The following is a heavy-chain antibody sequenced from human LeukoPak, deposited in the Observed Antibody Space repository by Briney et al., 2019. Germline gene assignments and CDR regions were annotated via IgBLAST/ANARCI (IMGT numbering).Heavy chain of an antibody. CDR3: ARGDQEFDY. V-gene: IGHV4-59*13. CDR1: GTSINTYS. Sequence: SQTLSLACTVSGTSINTYSWSWIRQPPGEGLEWIGYVYASGDYNSGINTYNPSLESRVTITVDTSKNQFALRLTSLTAADTAVYYCARGDQEFDYWGQGTRVTVSS. CDR2: VYASGDYNSGIN. J-gene: IGHJ4*02.